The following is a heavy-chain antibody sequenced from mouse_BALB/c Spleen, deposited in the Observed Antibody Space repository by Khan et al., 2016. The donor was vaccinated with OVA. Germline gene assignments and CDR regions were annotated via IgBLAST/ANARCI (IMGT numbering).Heavy chain of an antibody. Sequence: EVQLQESGPGLVKPSQSLSLTCTVTGYSITSEYAWNWIRQFPGNKLEWMGYINYSGNTRFNPSLNSRTSNNRDTSKNQFFLQLNSVNTEDTATYYCARKDYNDYDPFAYWGQETLVTDSA. V-gene: IGHV3-2*02. J-gene: IGHJ3*01. CDR2: INYSGNT. CDR1: GYSITSEYA. D-gene: IGHD2-4*01. CDR3: ARKDYNDYDPFAY.